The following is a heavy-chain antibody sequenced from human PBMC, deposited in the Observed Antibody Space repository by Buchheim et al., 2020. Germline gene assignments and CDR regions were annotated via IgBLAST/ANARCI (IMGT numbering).Heavy chain of an antibody. CDR1: GFTFSSYA. J-gene: IGHJ4*02. CDR3: ARDRGGWELHLDY. V-gene: IGHV3-30-3*01. Sequence: QVQLVESGGGVVQPGRSLRLSCAASGFTFSSYAMHWVRQAPGKGLEWVAVISYDGSNKYYADSVKGRFTISSDNSKNTLYLQMNSLRAEDTAVYYCARDRGGWELHLDYWGQGTL. D-gene: IGHD1-26*01. CDR2: ISYDGSNK.